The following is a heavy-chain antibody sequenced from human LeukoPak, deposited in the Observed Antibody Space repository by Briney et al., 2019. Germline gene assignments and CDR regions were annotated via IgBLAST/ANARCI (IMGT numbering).Heavy chain of an antibody. CDR3: AKGQINSGWPRTYFDY. CDR1: GFTFSSYG. CDR2: IRYDGSNK. Sequence: GGSLRLSCAASGFTFSSYGMHWVRQAPGKGLEWVAFIRYDGSNKYYADSVKGRFTISRDNSKNTLYLQMDSLRAEDTAMYYCAKGQINSGWPRTYFDYWGQGTLVTVSS. D-gene: IGHD6-19*01. V-gene: IGHV3-30*02. J-gene: IGHJ4*02.